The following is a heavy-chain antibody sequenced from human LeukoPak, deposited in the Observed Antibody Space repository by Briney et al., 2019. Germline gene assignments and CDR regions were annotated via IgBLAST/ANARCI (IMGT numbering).Heavy chain of an antibody. V-gene: IGHV4-34*01. D-gene: IGHD6-19*01. CDR1: GGSFSGYY. Sequence: PSEILSLTCAVYGGSFSGYYWSWIRQPPGKGLEWIGEINHSGSTNYNPSLKSRVTISVDTSKNQFSLKLSSVTAADTAVYYCARQEYSSGWYDWGQGTLVTVSS. CDR3: ARQEYSSGWYD. CDR2: INHSGST. J-gene: IGHJ4*02.